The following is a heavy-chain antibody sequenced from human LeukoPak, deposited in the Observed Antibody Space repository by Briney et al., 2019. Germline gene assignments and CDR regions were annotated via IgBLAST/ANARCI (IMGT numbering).Heavy chain of an antibody. CDR2: ISYDGSNK. V-gene: IGHV3-30-3*01. D-gene: IGHD5-24*01. Sequence: GRSLRLSCAASGFTFSSYAMHWVRQAPGKGLEWVAVISYDGSNKYYADPVKGRFTISRDNSKNTLYLQMNSLRAEDTAVYYCARDIDGLNWFDPWGQGTLVTVSS. CDR3: ARDIDGLNWFDP. CDR1: GFTFSSYA. J-gene: IGHJ5*02.